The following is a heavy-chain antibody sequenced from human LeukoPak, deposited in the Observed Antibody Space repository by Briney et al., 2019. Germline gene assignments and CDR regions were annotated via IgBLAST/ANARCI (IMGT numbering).Heavy chain of an antibody. D-gene: IGHD3-3*01. J-gene: IGHJ4*02. CDR1: GFTFSSYG. CDR3: AKAKSITTFGVALGN. Sequence: GGSLRLSCAASGFTFSSYGMHWVRQAPGKGLEWVAFIRYDGSNKYYADSVKGRFTISRDNSKNTLYLQMNSLRAEDTAVYYCAKAKSITTFGVALGNWGQGTLVTVSS. V-gene: IGHV3-30*02. CDR2: IRYDGSNK.